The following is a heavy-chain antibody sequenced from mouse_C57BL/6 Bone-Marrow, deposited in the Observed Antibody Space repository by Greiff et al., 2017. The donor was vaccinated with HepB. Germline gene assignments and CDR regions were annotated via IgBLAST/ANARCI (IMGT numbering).Heavy chain of an antibody. CDR2: IYPGSGST. J-gene: IGHJ3*01. D-gene: IGHD3-3*01. V-gene: IGHV1-55*01. Sequence: RPGQGLEWIGDIYPGSGSTNYNEKFKSKATLTVDTSSSTAYMQLSSLKSEDSAVYYCARRGRGFAYWGQGTLVTVSA. CDR3: ARRGRGFAY.